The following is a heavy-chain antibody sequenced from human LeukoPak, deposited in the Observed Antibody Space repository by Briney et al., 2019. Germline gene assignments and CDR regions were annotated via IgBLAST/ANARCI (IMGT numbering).Heavy chain of an antibody. V-gene: IGHV3-9*01. CDR2: INWNSGSI. CDR1: GFTFDDYA. Sequence: PGGSLRLSCAASGFTFDDYAMHWVRPAPGKGLEWVSGINWNSGSIGYADSVKGRFTISRDNAKSSLYLQMNSLRAEDTALYYCAKDMVGVWFGELLAGSMDVWGQGTTVTVSS. CDR3: AKDMVGVWFGELLAGSMDV. D-gene: IGHD3-10*01. J-gene: IGHJ6*02.